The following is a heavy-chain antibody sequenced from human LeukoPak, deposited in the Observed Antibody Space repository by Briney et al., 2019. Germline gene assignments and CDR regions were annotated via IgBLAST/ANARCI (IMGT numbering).Heavy chain of an antibody. V-gene: IGHV1-2*02. CDR2: INPNTGGT. J-gene: IGHJ4*02. CDR1: GYSFSDYY. CDR3: ARVQIRSAWSFSFYYFDY. D-gene: IGHD6-19*01. Sequence: ASVRVPCKASGYSFSDYYMHWVRQAPGQGPEWMGWINPNTGGTNFAQKFQDRVTMTTDTSISTAYMELSRLRSDDTAVYYCARVQIRSAWSFSFYYFDYWGQGTLVTVSS.